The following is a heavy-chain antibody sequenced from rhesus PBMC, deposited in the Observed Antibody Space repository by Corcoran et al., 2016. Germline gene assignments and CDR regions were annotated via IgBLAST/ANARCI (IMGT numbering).Heavy chain of an antibody. CDR2: INGNSGST. J-gene: IGHJ4*01. CDR1: GDSFSSYW. V-gene: IGHV4-80*01. D-gene: IGHD2-15*01. Sequence: QVQLQESGPGLVKPSETLSLTCAVSGDSFSSYWWSWIRKPPGKGLEWIGEINGNSGSTNYNPSLKSRVTISKDASKNQFSLKLSSVTAADTAVYYCARYSNYIDYWGQGVLVTVSS. CDR3: ARYSNYIDY.